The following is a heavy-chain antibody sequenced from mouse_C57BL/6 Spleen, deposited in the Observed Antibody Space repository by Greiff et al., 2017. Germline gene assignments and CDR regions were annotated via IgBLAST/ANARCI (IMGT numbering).Heavy chain of an antibody. V-gene: IGHV5-6*01. CDR1: GFTFSSYG. J-gene: IGHJ2*01. Sequence: EVQVVESGGDLVKPGGSLKLSCAASGFTFSSYGMSWVRQTPDKRLEWVATISSGGSYTYYPDSVKGRFTISRDNAKNTLYLQMSSLKSEDTAMYYCARLEGEKIYYDYGDFDYWGQGTTLTVSS. CDR2: ISSGGSYT. CDR3: ARLEGEKIYYDYGDFDY. D-gene: IGHD2-4*01.